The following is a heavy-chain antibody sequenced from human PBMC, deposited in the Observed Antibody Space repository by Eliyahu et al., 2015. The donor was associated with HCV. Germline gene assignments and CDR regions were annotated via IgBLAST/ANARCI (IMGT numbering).Heavy chain of an antibody. J-gene: IGHJ6*03. CDR1: GFTFSNXW. D-gene: IGHD1-1*01. CDR3: ARVPGTETFLYYYYYYMDV. CDR2: IKQDGSEK. V-gene: IGHV3-7*01. Sequence: EVRLVESGGGLVQPGGSLRLSCVASGFTFSNXWXSWVRQAPGKGLEWVANIKQDGSEKYYVDSVKGRFTISRDNAKNSLYLQMNSLRAEDTAVYYCARVPGTETFLYYYYYYMDVWGKGTTVTVSS.